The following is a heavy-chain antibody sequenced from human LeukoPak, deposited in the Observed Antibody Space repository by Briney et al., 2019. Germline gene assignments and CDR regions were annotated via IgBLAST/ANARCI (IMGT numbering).Heavy chain of an antibody. V-gene: IGHV3-48*03. D-gene: IGHD3-22*01. Sequence: GGSLRLSCAASGFTFSSYEMNWVRQAPGKGLEWVSYISSSGSTIYYADSVKGRFTISRDNSKNTLYLQMNSLRAEDTAVYYCARAIYDRTGGDDYWGQGTLVTVSS. CDR1: GFTFSSYE. J-gene: IGHJ4*02. CDR3: ARAIYDRTGGDDY. CDR2: ISSSGSTI.